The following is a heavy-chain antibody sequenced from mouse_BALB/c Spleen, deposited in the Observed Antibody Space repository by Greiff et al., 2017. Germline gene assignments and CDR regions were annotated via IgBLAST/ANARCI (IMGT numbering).Heavy chain of an antibody. D-gene: IGHD2-1*01. CDR2: ISSGGGST. CDR1: GFAFSSYD. Sequence: EVKLVESGGGLVKPGGSLKLSCAASGFAFSSYDMSWVRQTPEKRLEWVAYISSGGGSTYYPDTVKGRFTISRDNAKNTLYLQMSSLKSEDTAMYYCARGDIYGNYGGFAYWGQGTLVTVSA. J-gene: IGHJ3*01. V-gene: IGHV5-12-1*01. CDR3: ARGDIYGNYGGFAY.